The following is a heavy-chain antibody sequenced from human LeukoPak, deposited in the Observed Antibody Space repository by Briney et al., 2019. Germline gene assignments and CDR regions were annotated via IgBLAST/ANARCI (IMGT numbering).Heavy chain of an antibody. Sequence: GGSLRLSCAASGFTFSSYSMNWVRQAPGKGLEWVSYISSSSSTIYYADSVKGRFTISRDNAKNSLYLQMNSLRAEDTAVYYCARDRVVGATSDAFDIWGQGTMVTVSS. D-gene: IGHD1-26*01. V-gene: IGHV3-48*04. CDR3: ARDRVVGATSDAFDI. CDR1: GFTFSSYS. CDR2: ISSSSSTI. J-gene: IGHJ3*02.